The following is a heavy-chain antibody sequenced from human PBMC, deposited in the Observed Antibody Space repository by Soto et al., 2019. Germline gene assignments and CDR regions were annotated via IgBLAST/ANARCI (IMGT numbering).Heavy chain of an antibody. CDR2: IYPGDSDT. J-gene: IGHJ6*02. CDR3: ARGYSSSWYRGDYYYYGMDV. Sequence: GESLKISCKGSGYSFTSYWIGWVRQMPGKGLEWMGIIYPGDSDTRYSPSFQGQVTISADKSISTAYLQWSSLKASDTAMYYCARGYSSSWYRGDYYYYGMDVWGQGTTVTVYS. V-gene: IGHV5-51*01. CDR1: GYSFTSYW. D-gene: IGHD6-13*01.